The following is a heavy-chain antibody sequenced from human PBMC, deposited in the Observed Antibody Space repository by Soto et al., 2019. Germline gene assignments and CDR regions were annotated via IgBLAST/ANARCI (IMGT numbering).Heavy chain of an antibody. V-gene: IGHV4-59*01. D-gene: IGHD3-9*01. J-gene: IGHJ1*01. CDR2: LYNSGST. CDR3: ARGGVGAGGIMEHYFDL. Sequence: QVQLQESGPGLAKPSETLSLTCTASVGSIDNFYWAWIRRPPGKGLEWIGYLYNSGSTYYNPSLKGRATMSEEASKMQFSLKLNSVTAGDAGVYCCARGGVGAGGIMEHYFDLWGQGILVTVSS. CDR1: VGSIDNFY.